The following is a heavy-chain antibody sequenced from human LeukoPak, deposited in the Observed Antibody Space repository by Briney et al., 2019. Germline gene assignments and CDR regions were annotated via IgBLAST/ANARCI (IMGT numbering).Heavy chain of an antibody. V-gene: IGHV1-46*01. CDR1: GYSFTRYF. CDR3: ARDWEAVTTVTPTTQYYYYYYGMDV. J-gene: IGHJ6*02. D-gene: IGHD4-17*01. Sequence: ASVKVSCKASGYSFTRYFIHWVRQAPGQGLEWMGIIIPSDGSTSYAQKFQGRVTITADESTSTAYMELSSLRSEDTAVYYCARDWEAVTTVTPTTQYYYYYYGMDVWGQGTTVTVSS. CDR2: IIPSDGST.